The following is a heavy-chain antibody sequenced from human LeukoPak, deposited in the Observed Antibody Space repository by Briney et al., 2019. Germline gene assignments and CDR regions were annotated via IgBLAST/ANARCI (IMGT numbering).Heavy chain of an antibody. V-gene: IGHV4-34*01. Sequence: GSLRLSCAASGFTFSSYSMNWVRQAPGKGLEWIGEINHSGSTNYNPSLKSRVTISVDTSKNQFSLKLSSVTAADTAVYYCARGRRNGYNSLDYWGQGTLVTVSS. CDR1: GFTFSSYS. D-gene: IGHD5-24*01. CDR2: INHSGST. J-gene: IGHJ4*02. CDR3: ARGRRNGYNSLDY.